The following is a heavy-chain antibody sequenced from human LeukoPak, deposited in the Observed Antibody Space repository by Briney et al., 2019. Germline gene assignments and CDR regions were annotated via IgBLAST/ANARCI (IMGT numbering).Heavy chain of an antibody. CDR3: ARKVGWYSHDS. CDR2: IYGSGST. Sequence: SETLSLTCTVSGDSLSSHYWSWIRQPPGKGLEWIGYIYGSGSTNYDPSLKSRVTISEDTSKNHFSLKLTSVTAADTAVYYCARKVGWYSHDSWGQGTLVTVSS. V-gene: IGHV4-59*08. CDR1: GDSLSSHY. J-gene: IGHJ4*02. D-gene: IGHD6-19*01.